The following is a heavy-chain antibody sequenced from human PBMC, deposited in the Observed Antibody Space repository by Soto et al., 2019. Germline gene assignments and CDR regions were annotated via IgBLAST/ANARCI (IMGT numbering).Heavy chain of an antibody. D-gene: IGHD3-10*01. CDR3: ARGGGGGLLWFGELPADY. V-gene: IGHV1-2*04. J-gene: IGHJ4*02. Sequence: GASVKVSCKASGYTFTGYYMHWVRQAPGQGLEWMGWINPNSGGTNYAQKFQGWVTMTRDTSISTAYMELSRLRSDDTAVYYCARGGGGGLLWFGELPADYWGQGTLVTVSS. CDR1: GYTFTGYY. CDR2: INPNSGGT.